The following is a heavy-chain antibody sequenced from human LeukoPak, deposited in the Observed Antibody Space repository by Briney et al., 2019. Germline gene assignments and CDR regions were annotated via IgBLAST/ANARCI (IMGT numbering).Heavy chain of an antibody. Sequence: ASVKVSFTASGYSFTGYYMHWVRQAPGQGLEGMGWINHNSGGKNYAQKFQGRVTMTRDASITTAYMELSRLRSDDTAVYYCARGDTGMAYWYFDLRGRGTLVTVSS. D-gene: IGHD5-18*01. V-gene: IGHV1-2*02. J-gene: IGHJ2*01. CDR3: ARGDTGMAYWYFDL. CDR2: INHNSGGK. CDR1: GYSFTGYY.